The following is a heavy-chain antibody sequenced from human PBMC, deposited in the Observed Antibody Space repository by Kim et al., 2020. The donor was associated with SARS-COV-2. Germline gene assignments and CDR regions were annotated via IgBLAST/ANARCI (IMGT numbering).Heavy chain of an antibody. CDR1: GFTFSSYA. J-gene: IGHJ4*02. Sequence: GGSLRLSCAASGFTFSSYAMGWVRRAPGRGLEWVSVMSGSGGSIYFAGSVKGRFTISRDNSKNTLYLQMNGLRAEDTAVYYCAKDFKGGCSNTGCSVGWTDYWGQGTLVTVSS. V-gene: IGHV3-23*01. D-gene: IGHD2-2*01. CDR3: AKDFKGGCSNTGCSVGWTDY. CDR2: MSGSGGSI.